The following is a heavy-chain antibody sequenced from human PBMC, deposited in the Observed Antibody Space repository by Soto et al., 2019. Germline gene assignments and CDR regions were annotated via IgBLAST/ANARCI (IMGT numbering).Heavy chain of an antibody. CDR3: GRAHYGDYGYGMDV. CDR2: IYHSGSP. CDR1: GGSISSGGYT. Sequence: SETLSLTCAVSGGSISSGGYTWSWIRQPPGKGLEWIGYIYHSGSPYYNPSLKSRVTISVDRSKNQFSLKLSSVTAADTAVYYCGRAHYGDYGYGMDVWGRGTTVTVSS. D-gene: IGHD4-17*01. V-gene: IGHV4-30-2*01. J-gene: IGHJ6*02.